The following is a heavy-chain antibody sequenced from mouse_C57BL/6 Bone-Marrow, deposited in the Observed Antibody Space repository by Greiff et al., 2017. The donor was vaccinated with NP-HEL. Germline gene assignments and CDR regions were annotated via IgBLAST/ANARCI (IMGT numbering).Heavy chain of an antibody. CDR1: GYTFTSYW. Sequence: QVQLQQPGAELVMPGASVKLSCKASGYTFTSYWMHWVKQRPGQGLEWIGEIDPSDSYTNYNQKFKGKSTLTVDKSSSTAYMQLSSLTSEDSAVYYGARRELGRWYFDVWGTGTTVTVSS. CDR3: ARRELGRWYFDV. V-gene: IGHV1-69*01. CDR2: IDPSDSYT. J-gene: IGHJ1*03. D-gene: IGHD4-1*01.